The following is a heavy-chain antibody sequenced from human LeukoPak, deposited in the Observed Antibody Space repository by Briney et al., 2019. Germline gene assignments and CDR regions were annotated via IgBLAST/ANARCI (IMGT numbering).Heavy chain of an antibody. D-gene: IGHD2-2*02. CDR3: ARSRYCSSTSCYRGFDY. Sequence: GGSLRLSCAASGFTFSSYSMNWVRQAPGKGLEWVSSISSSSSYIYYADSVKGRFTISRDNAKNSLYLQMNSLRAEDTAVYYCARSRYCSSTSCYRGFDYWGQGTLVTVSS. CDR2: ISSSSSYI. J-gene: IGHJ4*02. CDR1: GFTFSSYS. V-gene: IGHV3-21*01.